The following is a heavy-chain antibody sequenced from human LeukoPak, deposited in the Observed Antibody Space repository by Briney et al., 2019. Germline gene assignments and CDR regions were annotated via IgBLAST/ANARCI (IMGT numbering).Heavy chain of an antibody. CDR3: ARDYLTTDSYYTPG. D-gene: IGHD4/OR15-4a*01. CDR2: IYTSGST. V-gene: IGHV4-4*07. J-gene: IGHJ6*03. Sequence: PSETLSLTCTVSGGSISSYFWSWIRQPAGKGLEWIGRIYTSGSTNYNPSLKSRVTISVDKSKNQFSLKLSSVTAADTAVYYCARDYLTTDSYYTPGCGEGTTVTVSS. CDR1: GGSISSYF.